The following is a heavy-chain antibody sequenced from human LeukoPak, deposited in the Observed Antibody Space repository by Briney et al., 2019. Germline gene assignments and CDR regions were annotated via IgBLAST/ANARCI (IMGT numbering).Heavy chain of an antibody. CDR2: LSSDGSRT. CDR1: GFTFSNYW. J-gene: IGHJ3*02. Sequence: GGSLRLSCAASGFTFSNYWMYWVRQAPGKGLVWVSHLSSDGSRTSYADSVKGRFTISRDNANNTLYLQMNSLRAEDTAVYYCARVGGSNAFDIWGQGTMVIVSS. V-gene: IGHV3-74*01. CDR3: ARVGGSNAFDI. D-gene: IGHD1-26*01.